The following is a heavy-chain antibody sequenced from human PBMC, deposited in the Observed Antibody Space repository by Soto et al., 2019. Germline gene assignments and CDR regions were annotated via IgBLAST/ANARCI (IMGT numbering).Heavy chain of an antibody. CDR1: GGSFSGYY. Sequence: QVQLQQWGAGLLKPSETLSLTCAVYGGSFSGYYWSWIRQPPGKGLEWIGEINHSGSTNYNPSLKSRFTISVDTSKNQFSLKLSSVTAADTAVYYCARGGFGVFAGAAGGFDYWGQGTLVTVSS. CDR2: INHSGST. CDR3: ARGGFGVFAGAAGGFDY. J-gene: IGHJ4*02. D-gene: IGHD6-13*01. V-gene: IGHV4-34*01.